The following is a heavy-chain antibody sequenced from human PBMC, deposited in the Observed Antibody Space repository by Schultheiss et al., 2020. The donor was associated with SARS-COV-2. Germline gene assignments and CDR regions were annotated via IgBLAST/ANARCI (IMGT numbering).Heavy chain of an antibody. V-gene: IGHV4-39*01. Sequence: SETLSLTCTVSGGSISSSSYYWGWIRQHPGKGLEWIGGIYYSGSTYYNPSLKSRVTISVDTSKNQFSLKLSSVTAADTAVYYCAGHESRVVYVAFDTWGQGTMVTVSS. J-gene: IGHJ3*02. D-gene: IGHD3-16*01. CDR1: GGSISSSSYY. CDR3: AGHESRVVYVAFDT. CDR2: IYYSGST.